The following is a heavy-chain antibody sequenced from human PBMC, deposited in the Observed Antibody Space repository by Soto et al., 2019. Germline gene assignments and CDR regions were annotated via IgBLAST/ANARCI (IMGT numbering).Heavy chain of an antibody. CDR1: GFTFSSYG. J-gene: IGHJ6*02. Sequence: GGSLRLSCAASGFTFSSYGMHWVRQAPGKGLEWVAVISYDGSNKYYADSVKGRFTISRDNSKNTLYLQMNSLRAEDTAVYYCAKDLTKGYDFWSGWRDYYYGMDVWGQGTTVTVSS. CDR3: AKDLTKGYDFWSGWRDYYYGMDV. CDR2: ISYDGSNK. D-gene: IGHD3-3*01. V-gene: IGHV3-30*18.